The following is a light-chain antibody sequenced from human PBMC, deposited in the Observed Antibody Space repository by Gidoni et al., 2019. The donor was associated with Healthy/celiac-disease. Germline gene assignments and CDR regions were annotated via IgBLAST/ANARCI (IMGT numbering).Light chain of an antibody. CDR3: AAWDDSLNGFYV. CDR1: SSNIGNNA. V-gene: IGLV1-36*01. Sequence: QSTLTQPPSVSEAPRKRITISCSGSSSNIGNNAVHWYQQLTGKAPKLLIYYKDVLPSGVSDRFPVSKSGTSASMAISGLQSEDEADYYCAAWDDSLNGFYVFGTGTKVTVL. CDR2: YKD. J-gene: IGLJ1*01.